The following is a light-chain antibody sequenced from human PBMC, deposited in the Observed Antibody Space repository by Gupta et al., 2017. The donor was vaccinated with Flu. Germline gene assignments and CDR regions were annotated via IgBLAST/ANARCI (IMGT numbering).Light chain of an antibody. Sequence: QQDPGKAPKLLIYDVSNRPSGVSSRFSGSKSGNTASLTISGLQAEDETDYCSSYTSTTTFYVFGTGTKVTVL. J-gene: IGLJ1*01. CDR2: DVS. V-gene: IGLV2-14*04. CDR3: SSYTSTTTFYV.